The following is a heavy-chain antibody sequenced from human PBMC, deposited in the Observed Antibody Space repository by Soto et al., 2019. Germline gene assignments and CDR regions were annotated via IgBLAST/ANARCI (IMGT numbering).Heavy chain of an antibody. J-gene: IGHJ5*02. CDR3: ARVVRGVVNWFDP. D-gene: IGHD3-10*01. CDR1: GDTFANFG. V-gene: IGHV1-18*01. Sequence: HLVQSGPEVKRPGASFTVSCKTSGDTFANFGLSWVRQAPGQGLEWMGWIATYNNNKNYAQKFQGRLTLTTDTSTSTAYMELESLGYDDTAVYYCARVVRGVVNWFDPWGQGTLVTVSS. CDR2: IATYNNNK.